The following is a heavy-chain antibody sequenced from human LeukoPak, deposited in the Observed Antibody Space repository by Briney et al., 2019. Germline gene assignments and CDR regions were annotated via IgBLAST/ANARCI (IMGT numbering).Heavy chain of an antibody. V-gene: IGHV4-59*01. J-gene: IGHJ5*02. CDR3: ARAHSSGWPHMFDP. Sequence: KPSETLSLTCTVSGGSISTYSWTWIRQPPGKGLEGIGNIYYSGSTNYNPSLKSRVTISIDTSKNQFSLKVSSVTAADTAVYYCARAHSSGWPHMFDPWGQGTLVTVPS. D-gene: IGHD6-19*01. CDR1: GGSISTYS. CDR2: IYYSGST.